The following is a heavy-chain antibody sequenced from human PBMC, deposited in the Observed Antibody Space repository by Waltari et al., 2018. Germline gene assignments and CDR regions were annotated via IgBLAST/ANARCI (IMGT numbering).Heavy chain of an antibody. D-gene: IGHD2-15*01. Sequence: EVQLVESGGGLVQPGGSLRLSCAASGFTFSRSWTDWVRQAPGKGLEWVANIYQGGSEKHYVDSVKGRFTISRDNAKNSLSLQMNSLRDADTAIYYCASTIVVVAATYFDLWGRGTLVTVSS. CDR2: IYQGGSEK. CDR3: ASTIVVVAATYFDL. J-gene: IGHJ2*01. V-gene: IGHV3-7*01. CDR1: GFTFSRSW.